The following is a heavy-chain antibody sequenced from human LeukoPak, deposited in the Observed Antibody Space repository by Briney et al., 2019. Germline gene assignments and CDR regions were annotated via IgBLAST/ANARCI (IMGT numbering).Heavy chain of an antibody. J-gene: IGHJ5*02. CDR2: VSSNGAKT. D-gene: IGHD6-13*01. CDR3: AKEVQQLS. CDR1: GFTFSSYA. Sequence: GGSLRLSCAASGFTFSSYAITWVRQAPGKGLEWVSAVSSNGAKTYYADSVKGRFTISRDNYKNMVFLQMNSLRAEDTAVYYCAKEVQQLSWGQGTLVTVSS. V-gene: IGHV3-23*01.